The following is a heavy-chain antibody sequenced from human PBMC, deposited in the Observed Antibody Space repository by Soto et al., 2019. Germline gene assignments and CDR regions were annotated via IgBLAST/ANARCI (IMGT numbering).Heavy chain of an antibody. J-gene: IGHJ6*02. CDR1: GGSVSGGRYQ. Sequence: QVQLQESGPGLAKPSETLSLTCSVSGGSVSGGRYQWTWIRQAPGKGLEWIGYVHFSGGTNYNPSLESRVTISIDSSRDQFSLKLTSLPAADTAVYFCARDNMATFDYHYYGMDVWGQGTTVTVSS. D-gene: IGHD5-12*01. CDR3: ARDNMATFDYHYYGMDV. V-gene: IGHV4-61*01. CDR2: VHFSGGT.